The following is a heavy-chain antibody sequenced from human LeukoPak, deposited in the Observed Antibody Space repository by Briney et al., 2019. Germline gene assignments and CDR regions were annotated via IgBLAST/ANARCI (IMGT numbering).Heavy chain of an antibody. CDR2: ISYDGSNK. Sequence: PGRSLRLSCAASGXTFSSYGMHWVPQAPGKGLEWVAVISYDGSNKYYADSVKGRFAISRDNSKNTLYLQMNSLRAEDTAVYYCARGPSITMVRGVIIRSGAFDIWGQGTMVTVSS. D-gene: IGHD3-10*01. V-gene: IGHV3-30*03. CDR1: GXTFSSYG. CDR3: ARGPSITMVRGVIIRSGAFDI. J-gene: IGHJ3*02.